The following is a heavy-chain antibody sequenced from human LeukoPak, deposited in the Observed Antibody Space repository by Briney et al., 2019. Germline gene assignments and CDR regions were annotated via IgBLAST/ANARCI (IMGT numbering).Heavy chain of an antibody. D-gene: IGHD3-22*01. J-gene: IGHJ4*02. CDR2: ISTDGRGT. V-gene: IGHV3-64*01. Sequence: PGGSLRLSCAASGFTVSSNFISWVRQAPGKGLQYVSAISTDGRGTYYANSVKGRFTISRDNSKNTLYLQMGSLGVEDMAVYYCATYYDCSYGYWGQGTLVTVSS. CDR1: GFTVSSNF. CDR3: ATYYDCSYGY.